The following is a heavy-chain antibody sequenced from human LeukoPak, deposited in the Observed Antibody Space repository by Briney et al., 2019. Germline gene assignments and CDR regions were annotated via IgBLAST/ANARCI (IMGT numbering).Heavy chain of an antibody. CDR1: GFTSSTYW. Sequence: GGSLRLSCAASGFTSSTYWMSWVRQAPGKGLERVANIKQDGSEEYYVDSVKGRFTISRDNAKNSLYLQMNSLRAEDTAVYYCARDRGSSGWYEFDYWGQGTLVTVSS. J-gene: IGHJ4*02. CDR2: IKQDGSEE. CDR3: ARDRGSSGWYEFDY. V-gene: IGHV3-7*01. D-gene: IGHD6-19*01.